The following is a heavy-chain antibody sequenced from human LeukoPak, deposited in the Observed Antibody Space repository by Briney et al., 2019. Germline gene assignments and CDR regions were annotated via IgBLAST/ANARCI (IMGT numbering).Heavy chain of an antibody. CDR3: AREGMDYDFWSGYY. CDR2: ISSSSTI. CDR1: GFTFSSYA. D-gene: IGHD3-3*01. J-gene: IGHJ4*02. V-gene: IGHV3-48*04. Sequence: GRSLRLSCAASGFTFSSYAMHWVRQAPGKGLEWVSYISSSSTIYYADSVKGRFTISRDNAKNSLYLQMNSLRAEDTAVYYCAREGMDYDFWSGYYWGQGTLVTVSS.